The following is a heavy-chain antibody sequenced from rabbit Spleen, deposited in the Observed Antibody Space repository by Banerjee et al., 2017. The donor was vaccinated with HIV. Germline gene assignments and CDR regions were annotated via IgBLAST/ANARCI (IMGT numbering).Heavy chain of an antibody. V-gene: IGHV1S40*01. Sequence: QSLEESGGDLVKPGASLTLTCTASGFSFSSSDYMCWVRQAPGKGLEWIACIADSSSGFTYSATWAKGRFTCSKTSSTTVTLQMTSLTVAYTATYFCARGVNNDGDGLYLWGQGTLVPVS. CDR2: IADSSSGFT. J-gene: IGHJ3*01. CDR1: GFSFSSSDY. CDR3: ARGVNNDGDGLYL. D-gene: IGHD2-1*01.